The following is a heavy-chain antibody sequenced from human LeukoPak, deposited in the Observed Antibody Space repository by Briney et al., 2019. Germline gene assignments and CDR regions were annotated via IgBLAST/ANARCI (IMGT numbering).Heavy chain of an antibody. V-gene: IGHV4-34*01. Sequence: SETLSLTCAVYGGSFSGYYWSWIRQPPGKGLEWIGEINHSGSTNCNPSLKSRVTISVGTSKNQFSLKLSSVTAADTAVYYCVSGRVAGIDAFDIWGQGTMVTVSS. CDR3: VSGRVAGIDAFDI. J-gene: IGHJ3*02. CDR1: GGSFSGYY. D-gene: IGHD6-19*01. CDR2: INHSGST.